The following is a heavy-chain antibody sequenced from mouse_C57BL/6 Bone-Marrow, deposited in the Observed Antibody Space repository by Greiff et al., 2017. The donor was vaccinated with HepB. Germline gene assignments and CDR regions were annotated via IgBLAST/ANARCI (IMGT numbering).Heavy chain of an antibody. CDR1: GFNIKNTY. V-gene: IGHV14-3*01. CDR2: IDPANGNT. D-gene: IGHD1-1*01. CDR3: ARPNLLYYYGSRAWFAY. Sequence: VQLQQSVAELVRPGASVKLSCTASGFNIKNTYMHWVKQRPEQGLEWIGRIDPANGNTKYAPKFQGKATITADTSSNTAYLQLSSLTSEDTAIYYCARPNLLYYYGSRAWFAYWGQGTLVTVSA. J-gene: IGHJ3*01.